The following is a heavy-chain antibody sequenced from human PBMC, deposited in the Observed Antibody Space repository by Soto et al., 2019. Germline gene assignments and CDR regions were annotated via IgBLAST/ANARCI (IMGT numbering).Heavy chain of an antibody. Sequence: GGSLRLSCAASGFTFSSYDMSWVRQAPGKGLEWISYISDSGCSKYYADSVKRRFNISRDNSKNTLHLQMKSLKAEDTAVYFCAKVPGDSSGYDAFDIWGQGTMVTVSS. V-gene: IGHV3-23*01. CDR3: AKVPGDSSGYDAFDI. CDR1: GFTFSSYD. CDR2: ISDSGCSK. J-gene: IGHJ3*02. D-gene: IGHD3-22*01.